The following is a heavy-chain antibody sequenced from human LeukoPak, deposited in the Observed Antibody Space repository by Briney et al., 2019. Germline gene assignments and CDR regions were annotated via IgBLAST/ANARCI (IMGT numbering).Heavy chain of an antibody. V-gene: IGHV4-4*07. CDR2: IHASGST. CDR3: ARGDRAVAGAWGWFDP. CDR1: NGSISSYY. Sequence: SETLSLTCTVSNGSISSYYWSWIRQPAGKGLEWIGRIHASGSTNYNPSLKSRVTMSVDTPKNQFSLKLSSVTAADTAIYFCARGDRAVAGAWGWFDPWGQGTLITVSS. J-gene: IGHJ5*02. D-gene: IGHD6-19*01.